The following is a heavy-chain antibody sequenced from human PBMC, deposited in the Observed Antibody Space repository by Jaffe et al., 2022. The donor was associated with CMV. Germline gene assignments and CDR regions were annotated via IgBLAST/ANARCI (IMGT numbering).Heavy chain of an antibody. CDR2: ISGTGDTI. V-gene: IGHV3-11*01. Sequence: QVQLVESGGGLVKPGGSLRLSCAASGFTFSDYFMSWIRQAPGTGLEWVAYISGTGDTIYYADSVRGRFTVSRDNAQTSLWLQMNSLRAEDTAVYFCARGQGERSGAFEIWGQGTKVTVSS. CDR3: ARGQGERSGAFEI. D-gene: IGHD3-16*01. J-gene: IGHJ3*02. CDR1: GFTFSDYF.